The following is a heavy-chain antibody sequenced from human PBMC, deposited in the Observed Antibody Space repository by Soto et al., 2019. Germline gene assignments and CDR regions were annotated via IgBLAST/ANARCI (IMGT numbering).Heavy chain of an antibody. CDR1: GFTFSSYA. CDR3: AKDRDVETIFGVVIMANWFDP. D-gene: IGHD3-3*01. V-gene: IGHV3-23*01. Sequence: GGSLRLSCAASGFTFSSYAMSWVRQAPGKGLEWVSAISGSGGSTYYADSVKGRFTISRDNSKNTLYLQMNSLRAEDTAVYYCAKDRDVETIFGVVIMANWFDPWGQGTLVTVSS. J-gene: IGHJ5*02. CDR2: ISGSGGST.